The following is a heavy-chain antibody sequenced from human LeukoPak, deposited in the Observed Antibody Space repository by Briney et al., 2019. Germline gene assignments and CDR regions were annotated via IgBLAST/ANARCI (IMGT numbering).Heavy chain of an antibody. D-gene: IGHD5-18*01. J-gene: IGHJ4*02. Sequence: ASVKVSCKASGYTFTSYDINWVRQATGQGLEWMGWINPNSGGTNYAQKFQGRVTMTRDTSISTAYMELSRLRSDDTAVYYCARVGYSYGYAVWGQGTLVTVSS. CDR3: ARVGYSYGYAV. V-gene: IGHV1-2*02. CDR2: INPNSGGT. CDR1: GYTFTSYD.